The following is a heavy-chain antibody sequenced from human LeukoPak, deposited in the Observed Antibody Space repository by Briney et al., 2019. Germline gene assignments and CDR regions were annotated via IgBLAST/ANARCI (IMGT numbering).Heavy chain of an antibody. V-gene: IGHV1-24*01. J-gene: IGHJ4*02. CDR3: ATGVAAAGTGPPYY. D-gene: IGHD6-13*01. CDR2: FDPEDGET. CDR1: GYTLTELS. Sequence: ASVKVSCKVSGYTLTELSMHWVRQAPGKGLEWMGGFDPEDGETIYAQKFQGRVTMTEDTSTDTAYMELSSLRSEDTAVYYCATGVAAAGTGPPYYWGQGTLVTVSS.